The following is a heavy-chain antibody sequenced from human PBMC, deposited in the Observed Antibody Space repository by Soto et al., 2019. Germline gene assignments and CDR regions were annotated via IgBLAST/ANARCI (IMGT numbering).Heavy chain of an antibody. J-gene: IGHJ3*01. Sequence: QVQVVQSGAEVKKAGASVKVSCKTSGYTFTDYHIHWVRQAPGQAPEWMGWVSPKNGDTIYAQRFQGRVTMXXXTXXITAYLEVTWLIYVCTAMYSCARDVAPGGDPRFGLWGQGQMVT. CDR3: ARDVAPGGDPRFGL. D-gene: IGHD2-21*01. CDR1: GYTFTDYH. V-gene: IGHV1-2*02. CDR2: VSPKNGDT.